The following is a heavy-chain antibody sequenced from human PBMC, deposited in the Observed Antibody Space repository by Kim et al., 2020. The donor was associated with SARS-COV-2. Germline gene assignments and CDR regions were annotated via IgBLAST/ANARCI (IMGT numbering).Heavy chain of an antibody. V-gene: IGHV4-31*03. CDR2: TYYSGSISYIP. CDR1: GGSISSGGYY. Sequence: SETLSLTCIVSGGSISSGGYYWSWIRQHPGKGLEWIAYTYYSGSISYIPSYNPSLKSRVTILLDTSKNHFSLNLTSATAADTAVYYCARAPIWFGELGWFDSWGQGTLVTVSS. CDR3: ARAPIWFGELGWFDS. J-gene: IGHJ5*01. D-gene: IGHD3-10*01.